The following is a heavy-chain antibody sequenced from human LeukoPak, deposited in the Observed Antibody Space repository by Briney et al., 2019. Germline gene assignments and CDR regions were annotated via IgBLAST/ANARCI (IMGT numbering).Heavy chain of an antibody. CDR2: INNAGRST. CDR1: GFTFSFYW. Sequence: GGSLRLSCASSGFTFSFYWMHWVRQAPGKGLVWVSRINNAGRSTSYAGSVKGRFTISRDSAKNTLYLQMNSLRAEDTAVYYCARDNEYCTGGTCRLDYWGQGALVTVSS. J-gene: IGHJ4*02. V-gene: IGHV3-74*01. CDR3: ARDNEYCTGGTCRLDY. D-gene: IGHD2-15*01.